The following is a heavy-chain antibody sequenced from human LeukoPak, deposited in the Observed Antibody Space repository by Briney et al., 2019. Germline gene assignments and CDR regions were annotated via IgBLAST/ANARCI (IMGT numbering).Heavy chain of an antibody. J-gene: IGHJ4*02. Sequence: SETLSLTCTVSGGSVSSGSYYWSWIRQPPGKGLEWIGYIYYSGSTNYNPSLKSRVTISVDTSKNQFSLKLSSVTAADTAVYYCAKGDSSSWRFDYWGQRTLVTVSS. D-gene: IGHD6-13*01. CDR1: GGSVSSGSYY. CDR2: IYYSGST. CDR3: AKGDSSSWRFDY. V-gene: IGHV4-61*01.